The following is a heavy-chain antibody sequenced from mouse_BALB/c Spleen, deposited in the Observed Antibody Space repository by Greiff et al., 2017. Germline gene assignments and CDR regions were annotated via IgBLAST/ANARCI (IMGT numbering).Heavy chain of an antibody. D-gene: IGHD2-2*01. J-gene: IGHJ4*01. Sequence: VQLQQSGPELVKPGASVKISCKASGYSFTGYYMHWVKQSHVKSLEWIGRINPYNGATSYNQNFKDKASLTVDKSSSTAYMELHSLTSEDSAVYYCAEGGLRQGAMDYWGQGTSVTVSS. V-gene: IGHV1-31*01. CDR2: INPYNGAT. CDR1: GYSFTGYY. CDR3: AEGGLRQGAMDY.